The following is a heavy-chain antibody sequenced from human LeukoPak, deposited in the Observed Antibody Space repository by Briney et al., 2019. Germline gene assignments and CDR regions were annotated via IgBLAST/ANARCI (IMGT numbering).Heavy chain of an antibody. CDR1: GFTFDDYG. J-gene: IGHJ1*01. V-gene: IGHV3-74*01. CDR3: GRSLEE. CDR2: INGDGSST. D-gene: IGHD5-24*01. Sequence: GGSLRLSRAASGFTFDDYGMSWVRQAPGKGLVWVSRINGDGSSTNYADSVKGRFTISRDNAKNTLYLQMNSLRAEDTALYYCGRSLEEWGQGTLVTVSS.